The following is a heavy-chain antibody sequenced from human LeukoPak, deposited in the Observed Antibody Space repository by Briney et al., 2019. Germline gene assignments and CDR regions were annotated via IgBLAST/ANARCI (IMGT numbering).Heavy chain of an antibody. V-gene: IGHV4-59*01. CDR3: ARDRASGYHHDAFDI. J-gene: IGHJ3*02. CDR2: IYYSGST. D-gene: IGHD3-22*01. CDR1: GGSISSYY. Sequence: SETLSLTCTVSGGSISSYYWSWIRQPPGKGLEWIGYIYYSGSTNYNPSLKSRVTISVDTSKIQFSLKLFSVTAADTAVYYCARDRASGYHHDAFDIWGQGTMVTVSS.